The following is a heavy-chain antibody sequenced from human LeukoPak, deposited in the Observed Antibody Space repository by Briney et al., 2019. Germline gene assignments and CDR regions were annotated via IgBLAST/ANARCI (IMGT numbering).Heavy chain of an antibody. CDR3: ARGLVPTRMINNWFDP. CDR1: GGTFSSYA. Sequence: GSSVKVSCKASGGTFSSYAISWVRQAPGQGLEWMGGIIPIFGTANYAQKFQGRVTITADESTSTAYMELSSLRSEDTAVYYCARGLVPTRMINNWFDPWGQGTLATVSS. V-gene: IGHV1-69*01. D-gene: IGHD3-16*01. J-gene: IGHJ5*02. CDR2: IIPIFGTA.